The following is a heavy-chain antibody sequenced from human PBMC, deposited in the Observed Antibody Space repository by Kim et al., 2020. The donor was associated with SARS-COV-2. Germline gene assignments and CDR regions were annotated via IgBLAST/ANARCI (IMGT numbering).Heavy chain of an antibody. CDR3: ARDTTSSSDPLDY. D-gene: IGHD6-6*01. CDR2: ISSSSKKR. Sequence: GGSLRLSCAASGFTFSNYSMNGVRQAPGKGLEWVSYISSSSKKRDYADSVKGRFTISRDNAKNSLYLQMNSLRDEDSAVYYCARDTTSSSDPLDYWGQGTLVTVSS. V-gene: IGHV3-48*02. CDR1: GFTFSNYS. J-gene: IGHJ4*02.